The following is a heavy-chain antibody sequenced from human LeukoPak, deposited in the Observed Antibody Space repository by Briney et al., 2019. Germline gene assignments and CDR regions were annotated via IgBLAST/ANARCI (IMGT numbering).Heavy chain of an antibody. D-gene: IGHD5-24*01. CDR1: GGSFSGYY. J-gene: IGHJ4*02. V-gene: IGHV4-31*11. Sequence: SETLSLTCAVYGGSFSGYYWSWIRQHPGKGLEWIGYIYYSGSTYYNPSLKSRVTISVDTSKNQFSLKLSSVTAADTAVYYCAMGVPEGYNYSVDYWGQGTLVTVSS. CDR3: AMGVPEGYNYSVDY. CDR2: IYYSGST.